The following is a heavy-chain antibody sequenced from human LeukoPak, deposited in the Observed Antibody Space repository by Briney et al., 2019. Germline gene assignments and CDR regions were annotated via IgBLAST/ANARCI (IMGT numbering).Heavy chain of an antibody. D-gene: IGHD4-17*01. CDR3: ARDNQYNSASSDYGGTNFDS. Sequence: SGTLSLTCAVSGGSISSSNWWSWVRQPPGKGLEWIGEIYHSGTTNYNPSLKSRVTISGDTSKNRFSLKLSSVTAADTAMYYCARDNQYNSASSDYGGTNFDSWGQGTLVTVSS. J-gene: IGHJ4*02. V-gene: IGHV4-4*02. CDR2: IYHSGTT. CDR1: GGSISSSNW.